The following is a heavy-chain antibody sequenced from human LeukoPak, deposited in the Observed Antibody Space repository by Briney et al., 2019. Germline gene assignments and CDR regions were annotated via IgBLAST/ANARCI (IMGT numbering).Heavy chain of an antibody. CDR3: GRFLITIFGVVIIPDYYYYRDF. J-gene: IGHJ6*03. V-gene: IGHV3-20*04. Sequence: GGSLRLSCAASGFTFDDYGMSWVRQAPGKGLEWVSGINWNGGSTVYADPVKGRFTISRDNAKNSLSLQMNTLRAEDTALYYCGRFLITIFGVVIIPDYYYYRDFWGKGTTVTVSS. CDR2: INWNGGST. CDR1: GFTFDDYG. D-gene: IGHD3-3*01.